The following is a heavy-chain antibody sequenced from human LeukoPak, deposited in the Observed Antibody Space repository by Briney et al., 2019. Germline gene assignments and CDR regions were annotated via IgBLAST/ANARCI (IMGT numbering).Heavy chain of an antibody. CDR3: ARGLPNRSVVVVPAAFDY. J-gene: IGHJ4*02. V-gene: IGHV4-39*06. CDR1: GVSIRSSNDY. Sequence: SETLFLTCSVSGVSIRSSNDYWGWIRQPPGKGLEWIGSIYYSETPGTTYYNPSLRSRVTISVDSSKNQFTLNLTFVTAADTAIYYCARGLPNRSVVVVPAAFDYWGQGTRVTVSS. CDR2: IYYSETPGTT. D-gene: IGHD2-2*01.